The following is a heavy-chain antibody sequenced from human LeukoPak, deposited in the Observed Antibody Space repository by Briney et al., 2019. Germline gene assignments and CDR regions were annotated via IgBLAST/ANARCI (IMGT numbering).Heavy chain of an antibody. CDR1: GFTVNSKY. J-gene: IGHJ6*03. CDR3: AKGASNPSGYMVATGYMDV. CDR2: VYSGGQT. V-gene: IGHV3-53*05. Sequence: GGSLRLSCAASGFTVNSKYMSWVRQAPGTGLEWVSVVYSGGQTYYADSVKGRFTISRDNSKNTLYLQMNSLRAEDTAVYYCAKGASNPSGYMVATGYMDVWGKGTTVTVSS. D-gene: IGHD5-12*01.